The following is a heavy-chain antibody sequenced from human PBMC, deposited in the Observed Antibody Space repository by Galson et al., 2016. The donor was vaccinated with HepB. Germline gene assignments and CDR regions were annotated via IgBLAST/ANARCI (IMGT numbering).Heavy chain of an antibody. Sequence: SVKVSCKASGYTFTSRGISWVRQAPGQGLVWMGWISAYDGHTNYGQKLQDRLTMTTDTSTSTAYVELRSLRSDDTAVYYCARDQAPLPGDYWGQGTLVTVSS. CDR1: GYTFTSRG. CDR2: ISAYDGHT. D-gene: IGHD2-15*01. V-gene: IGHV1-18*01. CDR3: ARDQAPLPGDY. J-gene: IGHJ4*02.